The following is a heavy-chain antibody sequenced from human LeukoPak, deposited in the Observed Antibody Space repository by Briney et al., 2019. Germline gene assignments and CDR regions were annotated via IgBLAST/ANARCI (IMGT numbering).Heavy chain of an antibody. D-gene: IGHD5-18*01. V-gene: IGHV4-4*02. Sequence: PSETLSLTCAVSGGSISSSNWWSWVRQPPGQGLEWIGEIYHSGSTNYNPSLKSRVTISVDKSKNQFSLKLSSVTAADTAVYYCASVRGQLWYYYYYYGMDVWGQGTTVTVSS. CDR2: IYHSGST. J-gene: IGHJ6*02. CDR1: GGSISSSNW. CDR3: ASVRGQLWYYYYYYGMDV.